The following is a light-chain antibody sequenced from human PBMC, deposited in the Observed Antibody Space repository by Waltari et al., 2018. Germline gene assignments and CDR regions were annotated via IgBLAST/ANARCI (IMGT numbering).Light chain of an antibody. CDR3: QTGGHGTWV. J-gene: IGLJ3*02. V-gene: IGLV4-69*01. Sequence: QLVVTQSPSASASLGASVKLTCPLSSGHSSNILAWLQQQPEKGPRYLMKVNSDGSHSRGDEIPDRFSGSSSGAERHLTISSLQAEDEADYYCQTGGHGTWVFGGGTKLTVL. CDR1: SGHSSNI. CDR2: VNSDGSH.